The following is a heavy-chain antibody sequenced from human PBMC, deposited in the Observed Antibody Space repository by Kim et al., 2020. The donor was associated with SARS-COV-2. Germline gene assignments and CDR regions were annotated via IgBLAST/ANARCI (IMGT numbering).Heavy chain of an antibody. CDR1: GGSISSSNW. D-gene: IGHD1-7*01. J-gene: IGHJ4*02. CDR3: AGYNWNYYYFDY. V-gene: IGHV4-4*02. CDR2: IYYSGST. Sequence: SETLSLTCAVSGGSISSSNWWSWVRQPPGKGLEWIGEIYYSGSTNYNPSLKSRVTISVDKSKNQFSLKLSSVTAADTAVYYCAGYNWNYYYFDYWGQGTLVTVSS.